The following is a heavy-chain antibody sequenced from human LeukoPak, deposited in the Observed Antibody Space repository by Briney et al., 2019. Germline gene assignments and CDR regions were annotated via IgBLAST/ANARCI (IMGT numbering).Heavy chain of an antibody. V-gene: IGHV4-39*01. CDR1: GGSISSSSYY. J-gene: IGHJ4*02. Sequence: PSETLSLTCTVSGGSISSSSYYWGWIRQPLGKGLEWIGSIYYSGSTYYNPSLKSRVTISVDTSKNQFSLKLSSVTAADTAVYYCARHRPDRGYSYGRQGRFDYWGQGTLVTVSS. CDR3: ARHRPDRGYSYGRQGRFDY. D-gene: IGHD5-18*01. CDR2: IYYSGST.